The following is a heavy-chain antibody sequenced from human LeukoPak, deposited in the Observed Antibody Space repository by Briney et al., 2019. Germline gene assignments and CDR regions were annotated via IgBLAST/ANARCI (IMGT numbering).Heavy chain of an antibody. CDR1: GFTFSSYS. D-gene: IGHD2-2*01. CDR2: ISSSSSYI. V-gene: IGHV3-21*01. CDR3: ARESVQAAMMYNSFDP. Sequence: PGESLRLSCAASGFTFSSYSMNWVRQAPGKGLEWVSSISSSSSYIYYADSVKGRFTISRDNAKNSLYLQMNSLRAEDTAVYYFARESVQAAMMYNSFDPCGQGNLVTVSS. J-gene: IGHJ5*02.